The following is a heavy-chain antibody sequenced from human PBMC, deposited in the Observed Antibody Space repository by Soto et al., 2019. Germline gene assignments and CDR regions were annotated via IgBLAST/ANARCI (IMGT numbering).Heavy chain of an antibody. J-gene: IGHJ4*02. Sequence: QVQLVQSGAEVKKHGTSVKVSCKASGYTFTSNGISWVRQAPGQGLEWMGWISTYNGNTNYAQKLQGRVTMTRDTSTSIAYMELRDLRSDDTAVYYCVRDGYGDYGYWGQGSLVTVSS. CDR2: ISTYNGNT. CDR3: VRDGYGDYGY. CDR1: GYTFTSNG. D-gene: IGHD4-17*01. V-gene: IGHV1-18*01.